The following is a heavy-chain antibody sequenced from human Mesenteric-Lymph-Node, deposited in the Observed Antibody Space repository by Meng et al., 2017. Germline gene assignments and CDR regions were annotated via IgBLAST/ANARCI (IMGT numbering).Heavy chain of an antibody. CDR3: ARGRGRLYGDYYPNY. CDR2: IIPIFGTA. CDR1: GGTFSSYA. Sequence: SVKVSCKASGGTFSSYAISWVRQAPGQGLEWMGGIIPIFGTANYAQKFQGRVTITADKSTSTAYMELNSLRSEDTAVYYCARGRGRLYGDYYPNYWGQGTLVTVSS. D-gene: IGHD4-17*01. V-gene: IGHV1-69*06. J-gene: IGHJ4*02.